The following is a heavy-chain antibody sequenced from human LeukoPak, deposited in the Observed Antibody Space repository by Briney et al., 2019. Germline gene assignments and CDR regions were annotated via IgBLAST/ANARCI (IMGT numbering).Heavy chain of an antibody. CDR1: GFTFSSYG. CDR3: VRDPSVVGATAFDY. D-gene: IGHD1-26*01. J-gene: IGHJ4*02. CDR2: IWYDGSNK. Sequence: GRSLRLSCAASGFTFSSYGMHWVRQAPGKGLEWVAVIWYDGSNKYYADSVKGRFTISRDNSKNTLFLQMNSLRAEDTAVYYCVRDPSVVGATAFDYWGQGTLVTVSS. V-gene: IGHV3-33*01.